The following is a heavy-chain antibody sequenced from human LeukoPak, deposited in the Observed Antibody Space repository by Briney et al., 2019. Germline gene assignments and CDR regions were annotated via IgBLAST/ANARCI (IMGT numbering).Heavy chain of an antibody. CDR1: GFTVSTNY. J-gene: IGHJ4*02. CDR2: IHTGDSS. CDR3: TTSSWNKD. V-gene: IGHV3-66*01. Sequence: PGGSLRLSCAASGFTVSTNYMSWVRQAPGKGLEWVSLIHTGDSSFYADSVKGRFTISRDTSKNILYLQMNSLKAEDTAVYYCTTSSWNKDWGQGTLVTVSS. D-gene: IGHD2-2*01.